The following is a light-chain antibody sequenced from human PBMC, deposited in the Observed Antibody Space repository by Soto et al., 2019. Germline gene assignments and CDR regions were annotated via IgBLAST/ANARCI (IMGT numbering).Light chain of an antibody. CDR3: SSYTTRSTYV. Sequence: QSVLTQSASVSGSPGQSITISCTGTSRDIGFFNYVSWYQQFPGNAPKLIIFEVTNRPSGVSNRFSASKSGNTASLTISGLQAEDGADYYCSSYTTRSTYVFGTGTKLTVL. J-gene: IGLJ1*01. V-gene: IGLV2-14*01. CDR1: SRDIGFFNY. CDR2: EVT.